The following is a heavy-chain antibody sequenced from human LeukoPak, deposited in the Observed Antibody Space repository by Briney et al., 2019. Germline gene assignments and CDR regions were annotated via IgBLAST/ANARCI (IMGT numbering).Heavy chain of an antibody. CDR3: ARHESGTTRDY. J-gene: IGHJ4*02. CDR1: GGSISSYY. CDR2: ISYSGTT. D-gene: IGHD1-1*01. V-gene: IGHV4-59*08. Sequence: SETLSLTCTVSGGSISSYYWSWIRPPPGKGLEWIGYISYSGTTYYNPSLKSRVTISVDTSKNQFSLKLSSVTAADTAIYYCARHESGTTRDYWGQGTLVTVSS.